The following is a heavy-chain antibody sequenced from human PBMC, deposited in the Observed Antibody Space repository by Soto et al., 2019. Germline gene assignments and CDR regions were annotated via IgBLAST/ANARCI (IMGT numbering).Heavy chain of an antibody. Sequence: GSLRLSCAASGFTFSSYGMHWVRQAPGKGLEWVAVISYDGSNKYYADSVKGRFTISRDNSKNTLYLQMNSLRAEDTAVYYCAKDSRQQLVSYWGQGTLVTVSS. CDR3: AKDSRQQLVSY. D-gene: IGHD6-13*01. CDR1: GFTFSSYG. J-gene: IGHJ4*02. V-gene: IGHV3-30*18. CDR2: ISYDGSNK.